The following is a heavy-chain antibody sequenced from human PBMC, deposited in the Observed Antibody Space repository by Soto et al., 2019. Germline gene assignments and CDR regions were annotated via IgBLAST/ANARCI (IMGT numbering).Heavy chain of an antibody. Sequence: GGSLRLSCAASGFTFDDYAMHWVRQAPGKGLEWVSGISWNSGSIGYADSVKGRFTISRDNAKNSLYLQMNSLRAEDTALYYCAKTEEIRTDYYYYYMDVWGKGTTVTVSS. J-gene: IGHJ6*03. V-gene: IGHV3-9*01. CDR1: GFTFDDYA. CDR3: AKTEEIRTDYYYYYMDV. D-gene: IGHD1-1*01. CDR2: ISWNSGSI.